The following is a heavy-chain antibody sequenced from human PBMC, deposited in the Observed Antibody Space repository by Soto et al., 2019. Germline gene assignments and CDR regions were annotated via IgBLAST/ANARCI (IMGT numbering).Heavy chain of an antibody. Sequence: SQTLSLTCVISGDSVSSNSAAWNWIRQSPSRGLEWLGRTYYRSKWYNDYAVSVKSRITINPDTSKNQFSLQLNSVTPEDTAVYYCASERQYYYGSVYYYYMDVWGKGTTVTVSS. CDR2: TYYRSKWYN. V-gene: IGHV6-1*01. J-gene: IGHJ6*03. CDR1: GDSVSSNSAA. D-gene: IGHD3-10*01. CDR3: ASERQYYYGSVYYYYMDV.